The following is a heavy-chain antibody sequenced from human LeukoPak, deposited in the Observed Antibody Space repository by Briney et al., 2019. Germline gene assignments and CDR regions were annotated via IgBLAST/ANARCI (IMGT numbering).Heavy chain of an antibody. CDR3: ARADIVVVVAATGAAFDI. J-gene: IGHJ3*02. Sequence: GASVKVSCKASGGSFNRYAISWVRQAPGQRLEWMGWINAGNGNTKYSQKFQGRVTITRDTSASTAYMELSSLRSEDTAVYYCARADIVVVVAATGAAFDIWGQGTMVTVSS. CDR2: INAGNGNT. D-gene: IGHD2-15*01. CDR1: GGSFNRYA. V-gene: IGHV1-3*01.